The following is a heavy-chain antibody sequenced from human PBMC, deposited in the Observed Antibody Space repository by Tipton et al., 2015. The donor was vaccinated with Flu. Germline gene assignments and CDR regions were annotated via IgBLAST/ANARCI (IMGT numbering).Heavy chain of an antibody. V-gene: IGHV4-4*07. J-gene: IGHJ4*02. CDR1: GGSISSYY. CDR3: ARDYLLGDLSFFDN. Sequence: TLSLTCTVFGGSISSYYWSWIRQPAGKGLEWIGRIYTSGSTNYNASLKSRVTMSVDTSKNQFSLKLSSVTVADTAVYYCARDYLLGDLSFFDNWGQGTLVTVSS. D-gene: IGHD3-16*02. CDR2: IYTSGST.